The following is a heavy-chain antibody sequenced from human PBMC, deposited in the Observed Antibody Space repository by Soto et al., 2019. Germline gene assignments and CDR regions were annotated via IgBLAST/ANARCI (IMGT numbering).Heavy chain of an antibody. CDR1: GGSFSGYY. Sequence: QVQLQQWGAGLLKPSETLSLTCAVYGGSFSGYYWSWIRQPPGKGLEWIGEINHSGSTNYNPSLKDRVTISGDTAKNQFSLKLSSVNAADTAVYYRARGRYNLNYWGQGTLVTVSS. CDR2: INHSGST. D-gene: IGHD1-20*01. J-gene: IGHJ4*02. V-gene: IGHV4-34*01. CDR3: ARGRYNLNY.